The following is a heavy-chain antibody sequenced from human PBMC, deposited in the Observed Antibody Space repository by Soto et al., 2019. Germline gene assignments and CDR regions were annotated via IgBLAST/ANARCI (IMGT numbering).Heavy chain of an antibody. Sequence: SETLSLTCTVSGGSISSSSYYWGWIRQPPGKGLEWIGSIYYSGSTYYNPSLKSRVTISVDTSKNQFSLELSSVTAADTAVYYCXRRAGSVATIGSYYFGYWGQGTLVTVSS. CDR1: GGSISSSSYY. V-gene: IGHV4-39*01. D-gene: IGHD5-12*01. CDR3: XRRAGSVATIGSYYFGY. CDR2: IYYSGST. J-gene: IGHJ4*02.